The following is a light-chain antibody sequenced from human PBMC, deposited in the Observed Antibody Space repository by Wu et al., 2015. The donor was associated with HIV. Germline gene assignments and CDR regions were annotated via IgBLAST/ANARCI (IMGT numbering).Light chain of an antibody. CDR3: QQYNSYSWT. CDR1: QSISSW. J-gene: IGKJ1*01. CDR2: KAS. V-gene: IGKV1-5*03. Sequence: DIQMTQSPSTLSASVGDRVTITCRASQSISSWLAWYQQKPGKAPKLLIYKASSLESGAPSRFSGSGSGTEFTLTISSLQPDDFATYYCQQYNSYSWTFGPRDQGEIK.